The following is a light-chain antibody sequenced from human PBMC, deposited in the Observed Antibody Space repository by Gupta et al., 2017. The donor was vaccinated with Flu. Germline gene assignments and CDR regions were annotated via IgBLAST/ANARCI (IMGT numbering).Light chain of an antibody. J-gene: IGLJ2*01. CDR2: SDN. V-gene: IGLV1-44*01. CDR1: NSNIGSNT. Sequence: RVNISCSGSNSNIGSNTVNWYQQLPGTAPKLVIYSDNERPSVVPDRFSGSKSGTSASLAISGLQSEDDADYYCAAWDDSLNGVVFGGGTKLTVL. CDR3: AAWDDSLNGVV.